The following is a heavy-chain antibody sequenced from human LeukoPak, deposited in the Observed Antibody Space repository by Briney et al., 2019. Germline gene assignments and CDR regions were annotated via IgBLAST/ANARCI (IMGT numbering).Heavy chain of an antibody. J-gene: IGHJ4*02. V-gene: IGHV3-21*01. Sequence: GGSLRLSCAASGFTFSSYSMNWVRQAPGKGLEWVSSISSSSSYIYYADSVKGRFTISRDNAKNSLYLQMNSLRAEDTAVYYCARVPWNYPGTLDYWGQGTLVTVSS. CDR1: GFTFSSYS. CDR3: ARVPWNYPGTLDY. CDR2: ISSSSSYI. D-gene: IGHD1-7*01.